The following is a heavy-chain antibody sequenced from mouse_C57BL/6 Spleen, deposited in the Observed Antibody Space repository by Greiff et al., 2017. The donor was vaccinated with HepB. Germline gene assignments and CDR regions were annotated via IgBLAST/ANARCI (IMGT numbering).Heavy chain of an antibody. V-gene: IGHV1-82*01. CDR1: GYAFSSSW. CDR3: ARRLRSPYWYFDV. Sequence: QVQLQQSGPELVKPGASVKISCKASGYAFSSSWMNWVKQRPGKGLEWIGRIYPGDGDTNYNGKFKGKATLTADKSSSTAYMQLSSLTSEDSAVYFCARRLRSPYWYFDVWGTGTTVTVSS. D-gene: IGHD1-1*01. CDR2: IYPGDGDT. J-gene: IGHJ1*03.